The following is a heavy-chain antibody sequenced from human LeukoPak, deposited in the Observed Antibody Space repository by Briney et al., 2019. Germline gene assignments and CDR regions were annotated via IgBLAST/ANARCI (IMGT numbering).Heavy chain of an antibody. CDR2: IYPGGTT. J-gene: IGHJ4*02. D-gene: IGHD6-25*01. V-gene: IGHV3-53*01. CDR1: GFTVSSNY. CDR3: ARESSGYYFDY. Sequence: GGSLRLSCVASGFTVSSNYMSWVRQAPGKGPECVSVIYPGGTTYYADSVKGRFTTSRDDSKNTLYLQMHSLRAEDTAVYYCARESSGYYFDYWGQGTLVTVSS.